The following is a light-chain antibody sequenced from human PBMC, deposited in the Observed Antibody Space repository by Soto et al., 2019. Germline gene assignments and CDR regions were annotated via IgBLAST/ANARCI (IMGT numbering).Light chain of an antibody. CDR1: SSDVGGYNY. J-gene: IGLJ1*01. Sequence: QSVLTQPASVSGSPGQSITISCTGTSSDVGGYNYVSWYQQHSGKAPKLMIYDVSNRPSGVSNRFSGSKSGNTASLTISGLQAEDEADYYCGSYASSSTDGFGTGTKVTVL. CDR3: GSYASSSTDG. V-gene: IGLV2-14*01. CDR2: DVS.